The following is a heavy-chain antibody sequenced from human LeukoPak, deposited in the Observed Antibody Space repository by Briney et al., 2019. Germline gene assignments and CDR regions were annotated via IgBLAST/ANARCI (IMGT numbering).Heavy chain of an antibody. Sequence: GGSLRLSCAASGFTVSSNYMSWVRQAPGKGLEWVSVIYSGGSTYYADSVKGRFTISRDNSKNTLYLQMNSLRAEDTAVYYCARGPVRWFGELSLHYWGQGTLVTVSS. CDR3: ARGPVRWFGELSLHY. D-gene: IGHD3-10*01. CDR1: GFTVSSNY. CDR2: IYSGGST. V-gene: IGHV3-66*01. J-gene: IGHJ4*02.